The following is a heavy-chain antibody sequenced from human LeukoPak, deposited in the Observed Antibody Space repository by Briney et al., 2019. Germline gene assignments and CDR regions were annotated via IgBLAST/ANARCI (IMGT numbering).Heavy chain of an antibody. V-gene: IGHV3-30*18. CDR3: AKSGRGGAVTTRGGGNWFDP. CDR1: GFTFSRYG. CDR2: ISYDGCNK. D-gene: IGHD4-17*01. J-gene: IGHJ5*02. Sequence: GRSLRLSCAASGFTFSRYGMHWVRQAPAKGLEWVAVISYDGCNKYFADSVKGRFTIYRDNSKNTLYLQMNSLRAEDTAVYYCAKSGRGGAVTTRGGGNWFDPWGQGTLVTVSS.